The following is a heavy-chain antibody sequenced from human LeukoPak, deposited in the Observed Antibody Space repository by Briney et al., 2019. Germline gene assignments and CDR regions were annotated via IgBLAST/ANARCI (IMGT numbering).Heavy chain of an antibody. V-gene: IGHV3-30*03. D-gene: IGHD4-17*01. J-gene: IGHJ3*01. CDR2: ISYDGSDK. Sequence: PGGSLRLSCAASGFTFTNYGMHWVRQAPGKGLEWVAVISYDGSDKYYADSVKGRFTISRDNSKNTLFLQMNTLRAEDTALYYCARDPNGDYIGAFDFLGRGTMVTVS. CDR3: ARDPNGDYIGAFDF. CDR1: GFTFTNYG.